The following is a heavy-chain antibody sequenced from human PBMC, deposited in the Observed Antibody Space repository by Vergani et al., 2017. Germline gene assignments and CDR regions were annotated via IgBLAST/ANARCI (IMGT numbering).Heavy chain of an antibody. CDR2: ISYDGTQK. CDR3: ATKSCGTPGCQIGYFRE. J-gene: IGHJ1*01. CDR1: GFTSIYYG. D-gene: IGHD1-1*01. V-gene: IGHV3-30*03. Sequence: QVHLVESGGGVVQPGRSLRLSCVVSGFTSIYYGMHWVPQAPGKGLEWVAVISYDGTQKYYAASVKGRFTISRDNSKSTLYLQMNSLRTEDTAVYYCATKSCGTPGCQIGYFREWGQGTLVTVSS.